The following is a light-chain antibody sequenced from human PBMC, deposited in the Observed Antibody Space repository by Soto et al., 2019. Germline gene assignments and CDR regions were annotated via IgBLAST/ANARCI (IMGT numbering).Light chain of an antibody. Sequence: QSVLTQPASVSGAPVHRVTISCTGSSSNIGAGYDVHWYQQLPGTAPKLLIYGNSNRPSGVPDRFSGSKSGTSASLAITELQAEDEADYYCQSYPLVFGGVTKLTVL. CDR3: QSYPLV. J-gene: IGLJ2*01. V-gene: IGLV1-40*01. CDR2: GNS. CDR1: SSNIGAGYD.